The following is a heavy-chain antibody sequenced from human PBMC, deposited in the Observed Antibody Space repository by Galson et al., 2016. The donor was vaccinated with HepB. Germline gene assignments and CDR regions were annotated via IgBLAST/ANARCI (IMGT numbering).Heavy chain of an antibody. CDR2: ISGSGAST. CDR1: GFTFSNYD. V-gene: IGHV3-23*01. J-gene: IGHJ6*02. D-gene: IGHD2-2*01. CDR3: AKDTARYCSSTSCPYGMDV. Sequence: SLRLSCAASGFTFSNYDMSWVRQAPGRGLEWVSGISGSGASTTYADSVKGRFTISRDNSKNALHLQMNSLRAEDTAMYFCAKDTARYCSSTSCPYGMDVWGQGTTVTVSS.